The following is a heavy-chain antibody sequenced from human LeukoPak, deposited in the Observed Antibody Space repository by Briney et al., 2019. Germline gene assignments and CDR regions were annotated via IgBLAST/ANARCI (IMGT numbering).Heavy chain of an antibody. CDR3: ARDDLPGVPLVPLGY. CDR1: GFTFSSYS. Sequence: GGSLRLSCAASGFTFSSYSMNWVRQAPGKGVEGVSSISSSSSYIYYADSVKGRFTISRDNAKNSLYLQMNSLRAEDTAVYYCARDDLPGVPLVPLGYWGQGTLVTVSS. D-gene: IGHD2-2*01. V-gene: IGHV3-21*01. J-gene: IGHJ4*02. CDR2: ISSSSSYI.